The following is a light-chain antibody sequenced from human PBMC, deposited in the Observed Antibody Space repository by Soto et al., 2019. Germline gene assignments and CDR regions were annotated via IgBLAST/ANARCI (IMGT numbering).Light chain of an antibody. V-gene: IGLV2-14*01. CDR2: DVS. Sequence: QSALTQPASVSGSPGQSITISCTGTSSDVGGYNYVSWYQQHPGKAPKLMIYDVSNRPSGVPNRFSGSKSANTASLTISGLQAEDEADYYCSAYTGSSTSDVFRTGTKLTVL. J-gene: IGLJ1*01. CDR1: SSDVGGYNY. CDR3: SAYTGSSTSDV.